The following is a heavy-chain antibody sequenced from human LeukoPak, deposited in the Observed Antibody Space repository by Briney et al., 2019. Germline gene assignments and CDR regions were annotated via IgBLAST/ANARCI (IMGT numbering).Heavy chain of an antibody. V-gene: IGHV3-23*01. CDR3: AKWDTYYDSSGYYFY. CDR1: GFTFSSYG. D-gene: IGHD3-22*01. Sequence: GGSLRLSCAASGFTFSSYGMSWVRQAPGKGLEWVSAISGSGGSTYYADSVKGRFTTSRDNSKNTLYLQMNSLRAEDTAVYYCAKWDTYYDSSGYYFYWGQGTLVTVSS. J-gene: IGHJ4*02. CDR2: ISGSGGST.